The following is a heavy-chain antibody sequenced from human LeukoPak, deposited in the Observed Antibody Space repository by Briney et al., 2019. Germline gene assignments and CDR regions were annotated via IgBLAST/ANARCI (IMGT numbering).Heavy chain of an antibody. CDR3: AKDPGSSSWYGIYYFDY. CDR2: ISGSGGST. V-gene: IGHV3-23*01. Sequence: GGSLRLSCAASGFTFSSYAMSWVRQAPGKGLEWVSAISGSGGSTYYADSVKGRFTISRDNSKNTLYLQMNSLRAEDTAVYYCAKDPGSSSWYGIYYFDYWGQGTLVTVSS. CDR1: GFTFSSYA. D-gene: IGHD6-13*01. J-gene: IGHJ4*02.